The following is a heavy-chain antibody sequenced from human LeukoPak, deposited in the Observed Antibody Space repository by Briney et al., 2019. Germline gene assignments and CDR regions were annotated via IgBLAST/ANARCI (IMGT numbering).Heavy chain of an antibody. CDR3: ARCAERIHDPENYFDY. D-gene: IGHD1-1*01. V-gene: IGHV3-33*01. CDR2: IWYDGSNK. Sequence: GRSLRLSCAASGFTFSSYGMHWVRQAPGKGLEWVAVIWYDGSNKYYADSVKGRFTISRDNSENTLFLQMNSLRAEDTAVYYCARCAERIHDPENYFDYWGQGTLVTVSS. J-gene: IGHJ4*02. CDR1: GFTFSSYG.